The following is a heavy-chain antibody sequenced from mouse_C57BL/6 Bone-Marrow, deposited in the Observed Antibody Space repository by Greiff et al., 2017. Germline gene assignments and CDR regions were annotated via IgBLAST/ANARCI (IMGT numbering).Heavy chain of an antibody. J-gene: IGHJ1*03. Sequence: QVQLQQPGAELVKPGASVKMSCKASGYTFTSYWITWVKQRPGQGLEWIGDIYPGSGSTTYNEKFKSKATLTVDTSSSTAYMQLSSLTSEDSAVYYCARPGVLRYSDWYFDVWGTGTTVTVSS. CDR2: IYPGSGST. D-gene: IGHD1-1*01. CDR1: GYTFTSYW. CDR3: ARPGVLRYSDWYFDV. V-gene: IGHV1-55*01.